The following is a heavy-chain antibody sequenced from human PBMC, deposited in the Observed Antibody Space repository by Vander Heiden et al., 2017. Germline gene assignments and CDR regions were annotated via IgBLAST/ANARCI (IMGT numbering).Heavy chain of an antibody. CDR3: ARNRFDSSSWYGDHYYYYYGMDV. J-gene: IGHJ6*02. V-gene: IGHV4-4*07. D-gene: IGHD6-13*01. CDR2: IYTSGST. CDR1: GGSISSYY. Sequence: QVQLQESGPGLVKPSETLSLTCTVSGGSISSYYWRWIRQPAGKGLEWIGRIYTSGSTNYNPSLKSRVTMSVDTSKNQFSLKLSSVTAADTAVYYCARNRFDSSSWYGDHYYYYYGMDVWGQGTTVTVSS.